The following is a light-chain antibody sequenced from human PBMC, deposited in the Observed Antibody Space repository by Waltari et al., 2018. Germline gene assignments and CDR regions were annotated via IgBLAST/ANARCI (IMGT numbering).Light chain of an antibody. J-gene: IGKJ2*01. CDR2: CAS. CDR1: QNVLYADNNNY. CDR3: QLYFGTPVT. V-gene: IGKV4-1*01. Sequence: DFVMTQSPDSLAVSLGEQATVNCKSSQNVLYADNNNYLAWYQQKPGHPPKLLIDCASSRQSGVPDRFIGSGSGTDFTLTISSLQPEDVAIYYCQLYFGTPVTFGQGTKLEIK.